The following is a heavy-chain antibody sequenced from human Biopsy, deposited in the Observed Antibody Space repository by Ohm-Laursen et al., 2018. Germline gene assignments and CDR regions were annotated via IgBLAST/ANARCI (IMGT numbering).Heavy chain of an antibody. CDR3: ARDGKRWDYSTYFSWHFDL. CDR2: ISYDGSGE. CDR1: GFTFTSYA. J-gene: IGHJ2*01. V-gene: IGHV3-30*03. Sequence: SLRLSCAASGFTFTSYAMHWVRQAPGKGLEWVVVISYDGSGEYYADSLQGRFIISRDNPKNTVGLQMNSLRAEDTAVYFCARDGKRWDYSTYFSWHFDLWGRGTLVTVSS. D-gene: IGHD4-11*01.